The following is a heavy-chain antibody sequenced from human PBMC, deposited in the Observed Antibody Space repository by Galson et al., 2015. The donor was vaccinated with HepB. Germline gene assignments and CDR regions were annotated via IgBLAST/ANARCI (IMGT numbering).Heavy chain of an antibody. CDR3: ARSYSSSWSYTYWYFDL. J-gene: IGHJ2*01. CDR1: GGSISSSSYY. D-gene: IGHD6-13*01. V-gene: IGHV4-39*07. Sequence: ETLXLTCTVSGGSISSSSYYWGWLRQPPRXXLEWIGSFYYTGNTHYNPXLXSRVTMSVDTSKNQFSLKLSSVIAADTAVYYCARSYSSSWSYTYWYFDLWGRGTLVTVSS. CDR2: FYYTGNT.